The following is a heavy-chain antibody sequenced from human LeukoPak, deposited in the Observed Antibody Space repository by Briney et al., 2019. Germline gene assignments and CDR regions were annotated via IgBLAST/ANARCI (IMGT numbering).Heavy chain of an antibody. V-gene: IGHV4-34*01. Sequence: SETLSLTCAVYGGSFSGYYWSWIRQPPGKGLEWIGEINHSGSTNYNPSLKSRVNISVDASKNQFSLKLSSVTAADTAVYYCASVSSDDSSGSDYWGQGTLVTVSS. D-gene: IGHD3-22*01. CDR3: ASVSSDDSSGSDY. CDR1: GGSFSGYY. J-gene: IGHJ4*02. CDR2: INHSGST.